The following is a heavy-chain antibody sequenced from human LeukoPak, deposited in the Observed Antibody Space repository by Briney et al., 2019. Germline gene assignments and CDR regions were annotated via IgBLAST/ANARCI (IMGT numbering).Heavy chain of an antibody. CDR3: ARDRLYGDYARAFDY. D-gene: IGHD4-17*01. CDR2: IYTSGST. J-gene: IGHJ4*02. Sequence: TSETLSLTCTVSGGSISSYYWSWIRQPAGKGLEWIGRIYTSGSTNYNPSLKSRVTMSVDTSKNQFSLKLSSVTAADTAVYYCARDRLYGDYARAFDYWGQGTLVTVSP. CDR1: GGSISSYY. V-gene: IGHV4-4*07.